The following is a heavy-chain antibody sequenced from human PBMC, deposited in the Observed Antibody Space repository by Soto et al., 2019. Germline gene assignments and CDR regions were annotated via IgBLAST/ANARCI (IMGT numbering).Heavy chain of an antibody. J-gene: IGHJ3*02. CDR1: GFTFSSYG. Sequence: GGSLRLSCAASGFTFSSYGMHWVRQAPGKGLEWVAVIWYDGSNKYYADSVKGRFTISRDNSKNTLYLQMNSLRAEDTAVYYCARGGSHSSSWYIGAFDIWGQGTMVTVSS. CDR3: ARGGSHSSSWYIGAFDI. D-gene: IGHD6-13*01. CDR2: IWYDGSNK. V-gene: IGHV3-33*01.